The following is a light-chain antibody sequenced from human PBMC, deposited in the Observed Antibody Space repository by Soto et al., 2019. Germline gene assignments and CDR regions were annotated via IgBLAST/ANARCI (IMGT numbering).Light chain of an antibody. Sequence: DIQMTQSPSSVSAFVGDRVTITCRASQDINIWLAWYQEKPGLAPNLLIYRAPSLLGGVPSRFSGSRSGTYFTLTISSLQPEDLGTYYCQQGKDFPLTFGGGTKVEIK. V-gene: IGKV1-12*01. J-gene: IGKJ4*01. CDR2: RAP. CDR3: QQGKDFPLT. CDR1: QDINIW.